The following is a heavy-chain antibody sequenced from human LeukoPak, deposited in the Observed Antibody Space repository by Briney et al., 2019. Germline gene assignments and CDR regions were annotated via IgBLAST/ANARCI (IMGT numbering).Heavy chain of an antibody. CDR3: ARGEFYYDL. CDR1: GYIFTSNS. J-gene: IGHJ4*02. CDR2: ISTFNGYT. D-gene: IGHD3-16*01. V-gene: IGHV1-18*04. Sequence: ASVRVSCKPSGYIFTSNSITWGRQAPGQQLEWMGWISTFNGYTKYAQNLQGRITMTRDTSTRTVYLEMRNLRSDDTAVYFCARGEFYYDLWGQGTLVTVSS.